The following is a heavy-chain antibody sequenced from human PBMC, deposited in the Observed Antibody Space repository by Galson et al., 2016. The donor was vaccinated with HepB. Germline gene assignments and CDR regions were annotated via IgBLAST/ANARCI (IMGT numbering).Heavy chain of an antibody. Sequence: SVKVSCKASGGIFSSYSINWVRQAPGQGLEWMGGIIPIFGTGNYAQKFQGRVTITADESTSTAYMELSSLRSEDTAVYYCARGRLGDFRSEFDYWGQGTLVTVSS. CDR2: IIPIFGTG. D-gene: IGHD3-16*01. V-gene: IGHV1-69*13. CDR3: ARGRLGDFRSEFDY. CDR1: GGIFSSYS. J-gene: IGHJ4*02.